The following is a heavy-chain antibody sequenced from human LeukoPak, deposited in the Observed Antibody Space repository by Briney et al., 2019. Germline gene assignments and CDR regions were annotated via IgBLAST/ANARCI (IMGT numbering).Heavy chain of an antibody. V-gene: IGHV3-23*01. CDR2: ISGSGGST. CDR1: GFTFSSYA. CDR3: AKDLKYSSSWYLKDP. J-gene: IGHJ5*02. D-gene: IGHD6-13*01. Sequence: GGSLRLSCAAPGFTFSSYAMSWVRQAPGKGLEWVSAISGSGGSTYYADSVKGRFTISRDNSKNTLYLQMNSLRAEDTAVYYCAKDLKYSSSWYLKDPWGQGTLVTVSS.